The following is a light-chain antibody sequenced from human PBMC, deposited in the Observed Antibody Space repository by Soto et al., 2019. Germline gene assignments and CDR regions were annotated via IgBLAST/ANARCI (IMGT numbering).Light chain of an antibody. J-gene: IGKJ1*01. CDR1: QSVGSN. Sequence: EIVMTQSPATLSVSPGERATLSCRASQSVGSNLAWYQQKPGQAPRLLIYGASTRATGFPARFSGSGSGTEFTLTISSMKSEDFAVYYCQQYNNWPRTFGQGTTVEIK. CDR2: GAS. CDR3: QQYNNWPRT. V-gene: IGKV3-15*01.